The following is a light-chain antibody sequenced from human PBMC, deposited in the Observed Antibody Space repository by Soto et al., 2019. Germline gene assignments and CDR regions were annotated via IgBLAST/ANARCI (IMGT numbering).Light chain of an antibody. V-gene: IGLV2-14*01. J-gene: IGLJ2*01. CDR1: SSDVGGYNY. CDR3: SSYTSSSK. Sequence: QPASVSGSPGQSITISCTGTSSDVGGYNYVSWYQQHPGKAPKLMIYEVSNRPSGVSNRFSGSKSGNTASLTISGLQAEDEADYYCSSYTSSSKFGGGTKVTVL. CDR2: EVS.